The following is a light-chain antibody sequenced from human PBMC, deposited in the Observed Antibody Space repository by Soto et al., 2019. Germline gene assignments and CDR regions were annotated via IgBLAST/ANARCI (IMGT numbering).Light chain of an antibody. V-gene: IGLV1-40*01. Sequence: QSLLTQPPSVYGVPGQMVTISCPGSSSNIGAGYDVHWYQQLPGTAPKLLIYGNSNRPSGVPDRFSGSKSGTSASLAITGLQAEDEADYYCQSYDSSLSRVFGTGTKVTVL. CDR3: QSYDSSLSRV. CDR2: GNS. J-gene: IGLJ1*01. CDR1: SSNIGAGYD.